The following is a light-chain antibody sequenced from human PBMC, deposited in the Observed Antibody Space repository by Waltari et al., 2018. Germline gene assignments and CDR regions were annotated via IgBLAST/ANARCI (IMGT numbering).Light chain of an antibody. V-gene: IGLV2-14*01. CDR3: SSYPSSSTPV. Sequence: QSALTQPASVSGSPGQSITISCTGTSSDVGGYNYVSWYQQHPGKAPKLMIYDVSNWPSGVSHRFSGSKSGNTASLTISGRQAEDEADYYCSSYPSSSTPVFGGGPKLTVL. CDR1: SSDVGGYNY. J-gene: IGLJ2*01. CDR2: DVS.